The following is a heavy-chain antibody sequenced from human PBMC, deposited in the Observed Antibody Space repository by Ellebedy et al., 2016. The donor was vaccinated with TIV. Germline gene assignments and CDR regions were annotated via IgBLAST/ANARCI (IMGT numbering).Heavy chain of an antibody. CDR2: FDPEDGET. Sequence: ASVKVSCXVSGYTLTELSMHWVRQAPGKGLEWMGGFDPEDGETIYAQKFQGRVTMTEDTSTDTAYMELSSLRSEDTAVYYCARSGGMGQVAGADYWGQGTLVTVSS. CDR1: GYTLTELS. V-gene: IGHV1-24*01. CDR3: ARSGGMGQVAGADY. D-gene: IGHD6-19*01. J-gene: IGHJ4*02.